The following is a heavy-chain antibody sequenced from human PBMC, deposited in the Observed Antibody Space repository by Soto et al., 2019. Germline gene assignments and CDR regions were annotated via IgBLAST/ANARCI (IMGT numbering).Heavy chain of an antibody. J-gene: IGHJ4*02. CDR1: GYSFTSYW. Sequence: PGESLKISCKGSGYSFTSYWISWVRQMPGKGLEWMGIIYPGDSDTRYSPSFQGQVTISADKSISTAYLPWSSPKASDTALFYWARLNEGSGSSSYSFDSGGQGPLVP. CDR2: IYPGDSDT. CDR3: ARLNEGSGSSSYSFDS. D-gene: IGHD3-10*01. V-gene: IGHV5-51*01.